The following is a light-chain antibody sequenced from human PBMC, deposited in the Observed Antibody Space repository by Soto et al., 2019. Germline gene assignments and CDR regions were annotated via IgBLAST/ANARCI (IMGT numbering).Light chain of an antibody. Sequence: DIQMTQSPSTLSASVGDRVTITCRASQSISSWLAWYQQKPGKAPKLLIYKASSLESGVPSRFSGSGSETEFTLTISSLQPDDVATYYCQQYISYSPRTFGQGTKVEIK. CDR1: QSISSW. J-gene: IGKJ1*01. CDR2: KAS. CDR3: QQYISYSPRT. V-gene: IGKV1-5*03.